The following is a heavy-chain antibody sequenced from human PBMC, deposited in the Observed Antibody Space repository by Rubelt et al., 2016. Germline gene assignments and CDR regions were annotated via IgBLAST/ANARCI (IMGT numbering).Heavy chain of an antibody. V-gene: IGHV1-3*01. CDR3: AGGLGLGYSSSWFNWFDP. CDR1: GYTFTSYA. D-gene: IGHD6-13*01. Sequence: QVQLVQSGAEVKKPGASVKVSCKASGYTFTSYAMHWVRQAPGHRLEWMGWINAGNGNTKYSQKFQGRVTITRETSASTADMELSSLRSEDTAVYYCAGGLGLGYSSSWFNWFDPWGQGTLVTVSS. J-gene: IGHJ5*02. CDR2: INAGNGNT.